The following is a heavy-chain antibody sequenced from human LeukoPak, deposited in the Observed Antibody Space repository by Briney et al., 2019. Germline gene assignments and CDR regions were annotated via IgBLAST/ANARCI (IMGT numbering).Heavy chain of an antibody. D-gene: IGHD6-6*01. J-gene: IGHJ2*01. Sequence: SVKVSCKASGGTFSSYTISWVRQAPGQGLVWMGRIIPILGIANYAQKFQGRVTITADKSTSTAYMELSSLRSEDTAVYYCAREIAARPYWYFDLWGRGTLVTVSS. CDR2: IIPILGIA. CDR1: GGTFSSYT. CDR3: AREIAARPYWYFDL. V-gene: IGHV1-69*04.